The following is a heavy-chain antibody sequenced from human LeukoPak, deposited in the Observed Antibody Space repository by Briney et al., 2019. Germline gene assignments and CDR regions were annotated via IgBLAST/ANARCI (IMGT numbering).Heavy chain of an antibody. CDR1: GGSFSGYY. Sequence: SETLSLTCAVYGGSFSGYYWSWIRQPPGKGLEWIGEINHSGSTNYNPSLKSRVTISVDTSKNQFSLKLSSVTAADTAVYYCARDGDFWSGTGGYWGQGTLVTVSS. CDR2: INHSGST. CDR3: ARDGDFWSGTGGY. D-gene: IGHD3-3*01. V-gene: IGHV4-34*01. J-gene: IGHJ4*02.